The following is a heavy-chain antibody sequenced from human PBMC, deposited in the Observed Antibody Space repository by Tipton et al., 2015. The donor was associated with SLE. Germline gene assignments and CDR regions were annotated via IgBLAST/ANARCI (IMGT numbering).Heavy chain of an antibody. CDR3: ARSARGDFDL. J-gene: IGHJ3*01. CDR1: GVSIRSYF. CDR2: VDNSGSA. V-gene: IGHV4-59*01. Sequence: TLSLTCTVSGVSIRSYFWSWIRQPPGKGLELIGFVDNSGSAGYTPSLKSRVTISSDTSKNQFSLKLRSLTAADTAIYYCARSARGDFDLWGQGTMVTVSS. D-gene: IGHD3-10*01.